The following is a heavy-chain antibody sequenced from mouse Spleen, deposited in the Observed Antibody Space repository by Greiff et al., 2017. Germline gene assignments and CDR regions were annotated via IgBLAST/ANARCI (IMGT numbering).Heavy chain of an antibody. Sequence: EVQGVESGGGLVQPGESLKLSCESNEYEFPSHDMSWVRKTPEKRLELVAAINSDGGSTYYPDTMERRFIISRDNTKKTLYLQMSSLRSEDTALYYCARQGDYDGGPWFAYWGQGTLVTVSA. CDR1: EYEFPSHD. V-gene: IGHV5-2*01. CDR3: ARQGDYDGGPWFAY. D-gene: IGHD2-4*01. CDR2: INSDGGST. J-gene: IGHJ3*01.